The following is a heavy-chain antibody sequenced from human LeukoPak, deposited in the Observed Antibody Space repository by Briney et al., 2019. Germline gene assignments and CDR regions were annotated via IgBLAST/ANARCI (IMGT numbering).Heavy chain of an antibody. CDR2: IIPIFGTA. CDR3: ASRRMSDQLSYYYMDV. J-gene: IGHJ6*03. CDR1: GGTFSSYA. V-gene: IGHV1-69*13. D-gene: IGHD2-2*01. Sequence: WASVKVSCKASGGTFSSYAISWVRQAPGQGLEWMGGIIPIFGTANYAQKFQGRVTITADESTSTAYMELSSLRSEDTAVYYCASRRMSDQLSYYYMDVWGKGTTVTVSS.